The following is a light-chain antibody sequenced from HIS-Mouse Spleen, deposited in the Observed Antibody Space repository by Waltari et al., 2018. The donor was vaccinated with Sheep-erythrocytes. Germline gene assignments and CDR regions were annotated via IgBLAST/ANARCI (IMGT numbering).Light chain of an antibody. CDR3: CSYAGSYNHV. CDR2: DVS. CDR1: SSDVGGYNY. J-gene: IGLJ1*01. V-gene: IGLV2-11*01. Sequence: SALTQPRSVSGSPGQSVTISCTGTSSDVGGYNYVSWYQQHPGKAPKLMIYDVSKRPSGVPDRFSGSKSGNTASLTISGLQAEDEADYYCCSYAGSYNHVFGTGTKVTVL.